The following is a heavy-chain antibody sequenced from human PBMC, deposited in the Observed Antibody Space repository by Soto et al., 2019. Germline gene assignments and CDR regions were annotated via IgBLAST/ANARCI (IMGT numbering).Heavy chain of an antibody. CDR2: ISAYNGNT. J-gene: IGHJ3*02. Sequence: ASVKVSCKASGHTFTSYGIIWLRQAPGQGLEWMGWISAYNGNTNYAQKLQGRVTMTTDTSTSTAYMELMRLRSDDTAVYYCARDPRQFPGIAVAGAAFDIWGQGTMVTVSS. CDR1: GHTFTSYG. V-gene: IGHV1-18*01. CDR3: ARDPRQFPGIAVAGAAFDI. D-gene: IGHD6-19*01.